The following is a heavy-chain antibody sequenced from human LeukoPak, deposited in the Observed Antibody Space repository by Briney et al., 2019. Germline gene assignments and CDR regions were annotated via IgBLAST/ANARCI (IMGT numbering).Heavy chain of an antibody. V-gene: IGHV3-21*04. CDR2: ISSSSSYI. Sequence: GGSLRLSCAASGFTFSSYSMNWVRQAPGKGLEWVSSISSSSSYIYYADSVKGRFTISRDNAKNSLYLQMNSLRAEDTAVYYCARGLSGYCSGGSCLSYWGQGTLVTVSS. CDR1: GFTFSSYS. J-gene: IGHJ4*02. D-gene: IGHD2-15*01. CDR3: ARGLSGYCSGGSCLSY.